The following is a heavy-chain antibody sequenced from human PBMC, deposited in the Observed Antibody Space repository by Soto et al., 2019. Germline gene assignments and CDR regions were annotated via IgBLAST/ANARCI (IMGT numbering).Heavy chain of an antibody. J-gene: IGHJ4*02. D-gene: IGHD3-3*01. CDR2: IYYSGST. CDR1: GGSISSSSYY. CDR3: ARGKIFGVVNIFDY. Sequence: PSETLSLTCTVSGGSISSSSYYWGWIRQPPGKGLEWIGSIYYSGSTYYNPSLKSRVTISVDTSKNQFSLKLSSVTAADTAVYYCARGKIFGVVNIFDYWGQGTLVTVSS. V-gene: IGHV4-39*01.